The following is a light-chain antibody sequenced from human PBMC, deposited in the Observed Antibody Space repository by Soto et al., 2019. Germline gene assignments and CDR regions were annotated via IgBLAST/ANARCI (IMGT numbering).Light chain of an antibody. J-gene: IGKJ5*01. CDR1: QSINSF. CDR2: GAS. V-gene: IGKV3-15*01. CDR3: QQYDNWSQIP. Sequence: EIVLTQSPGTLSLSPGEGATLSCRASQSINSFFAWYQQRRGQAHRLLIYGASTRAIGVPARFSGSGSGTEFNFTLASLKSDDFEVSSCQQYDNWSQIPFGQGTRLEIK.